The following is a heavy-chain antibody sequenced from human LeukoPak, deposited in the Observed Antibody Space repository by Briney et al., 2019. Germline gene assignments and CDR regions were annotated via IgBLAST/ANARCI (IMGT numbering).Heavy chain of an antibody. V-gene: IGHV3-23*01. CDR2: IRNSGTHT. Sequence: GSLRLSCAGSGFPFCSHGMSWVPQAPGKGPEWVSSIRNSGTHTYYADSVKGRFTISRDNSKYTLYLEMNSLRAEDTAVYYCAKDQRVSDSYGELDFWGQGTLVTVSS. J-gene: IGHJ4*02. CDR3: AKDQRVSDSYGELDF. CDR1: GFPFCSHG. D-gene: IGHD5-18*01.